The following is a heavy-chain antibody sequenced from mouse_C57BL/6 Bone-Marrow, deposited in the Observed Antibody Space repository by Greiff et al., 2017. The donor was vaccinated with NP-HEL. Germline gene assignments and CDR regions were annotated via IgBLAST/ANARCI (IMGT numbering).Heavy chain of an antibody. CDR1: GFTFSDFY. CDR2: SRNKANDYTT. J-gene: IGHJ4*01. CDR3: ARDARSYAMDY. V-gene: IGHV7-1*01. Sequence: EVKLMESGGGLVQSGRSLRLSCATSGFTFSDFYMEWVRQAPGKGLEWIAASRNKANDYTTEYSASVKGRFIVSRDNSQSILYLQMNALRAEDTAIYYCARDARSYAMDYWGQGTSVTVSS.